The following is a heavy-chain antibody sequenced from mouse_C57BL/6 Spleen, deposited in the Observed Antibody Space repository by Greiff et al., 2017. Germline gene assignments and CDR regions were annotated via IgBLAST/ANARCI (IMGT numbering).Heavy chain of an antibody. V-gene: IGHV1-80*01. J-gene: IGHJ2*01. Sequence: QVHVKQSGAELVKPGASVKISCKASGYAFSSYWMNWVKQRPGKGLEWIGQIYPGDGDTNYNGKFKGKATLTADKSSSTAYMQLSSLTSEDSAVYFCARDGSSPLDYWGQGTTLTVSS. CDR1: GYAFSSYW. CDR2: IYPGDGDT. D-gene: IGHD1-1*01. CDR3: ARDGSSPLDY.